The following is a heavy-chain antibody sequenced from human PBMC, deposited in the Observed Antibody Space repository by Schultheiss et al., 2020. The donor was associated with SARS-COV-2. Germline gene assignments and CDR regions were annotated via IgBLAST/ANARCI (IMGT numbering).Heavy chain of an antibody. D-gene: IGHD6-13*01. V-gene: IGHV1-8*02. J-gene: IGHJ6*02. CDR3: ASRIAAAGSSIGMDV. CDR2: MNPNSGNT. Sequence: ASVKVSCKASGGTFSSYAISWVRQAPGQGLEWMGWMNPNSGNTGYAQKFQGRVTMTRNTSISTAYMELSSLRSEDTAVYYCASRIAAAGSSIGMDVWGQGTTVTVSS. CDR1: GGTFSSYA.